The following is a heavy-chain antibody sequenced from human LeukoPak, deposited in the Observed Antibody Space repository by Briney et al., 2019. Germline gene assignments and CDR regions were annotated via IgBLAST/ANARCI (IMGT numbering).Heavy chain of an antibody. D-gene: IGHD4-11*01. CDR2: ISSSSSYI. Sequence: ETLSLTCAVYGGSFSGYYWSWIRQPPGKGLEWVSSISSSSSYIYYADSVKGRFTISRDNAKNSLYLQMNSLRAEDTAVYYCARDPYSGLFDYWGQGTLVTVSS. CDR1: GGSFSGYY. J-gene: IGHJ4*02. V-gene: IGHV3-21*01. CDR3: ARDPYSGLFDY.